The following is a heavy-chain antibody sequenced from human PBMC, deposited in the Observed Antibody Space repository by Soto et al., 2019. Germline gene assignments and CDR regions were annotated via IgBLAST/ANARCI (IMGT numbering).Heavy chain of an antibody. CDR3: ARARGWNIVIIPAASNY. D-gene: IGHD2-2*01. CDR2: INQDGSEK. V-gene: IGHV3-7*01. Sequence: ESGGGLVQPGGSLRPSCAPSGFTLSTYWMTWVPQAPGKGLEWVANINQDGSEKYYVDSVKGRFTISRDNAKNSLYLQMTSLRADDTAVYYCARARGWNIVIIPAASNYCGQGTLVTVSS. CDR1: GFTLSTYW. J-gene: IGHJ4*02.